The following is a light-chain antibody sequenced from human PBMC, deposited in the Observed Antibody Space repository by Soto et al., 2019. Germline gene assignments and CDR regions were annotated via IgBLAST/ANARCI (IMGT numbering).Light chain of an antibody. CDR2: DAS. V-gene: IGKV3-11*01. CDR1: QNVSTY. Sequence: EIVLTQSPATLSLSPGERVTLSCRASQNVSTYLAWYQQKPGQAPRLLIYDASDRATGIPARFSGSGSGTDFTRTISSPEPEESAVYYWQQRTNWLTFGPGTKVDIK. CDR3: QQRTNWLT. J-gene: IGKJ3*01.